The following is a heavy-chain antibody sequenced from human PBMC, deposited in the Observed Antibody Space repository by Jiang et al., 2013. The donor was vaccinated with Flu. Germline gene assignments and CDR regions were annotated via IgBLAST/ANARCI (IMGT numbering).Heavy chain of an antibody. CDR2: ISAYNGNT. D-gene: IGHD2-8*01. CDR1: SYA. J-gene: IGHJ6*02. CDR3: AREGGVLMVYAIPDYYYGMDV. Sequence: SYAISWVRQAPGQGLEWMGWISAYNGNTNYAQKLQGRVTMTTDTSTSTAYMELRSLRSDDTAVYYCAREGGVLMVYAIPDYYYGMDVWGQGTTVTVSS. V-gene: IGHV1-18*01.